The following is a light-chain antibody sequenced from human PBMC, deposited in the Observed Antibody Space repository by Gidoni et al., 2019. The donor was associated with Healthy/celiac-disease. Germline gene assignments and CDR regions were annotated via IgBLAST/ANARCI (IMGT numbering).Light chain of an antibody. Sequence: LSCRASQSVSSSYLAWYQQKPGQAPRLLIYGASSRATGIPDRFSGSGSGTDFTLTISRLEPEDFAVYYCQQYGSSPWTFGQGTKVEIK. CDR2: GAS. CDR3: QQYGSSPWT. CDR1: QSVSSSY. J-gene: IGKJ1*01. V-gene: IGKV3-20*01.